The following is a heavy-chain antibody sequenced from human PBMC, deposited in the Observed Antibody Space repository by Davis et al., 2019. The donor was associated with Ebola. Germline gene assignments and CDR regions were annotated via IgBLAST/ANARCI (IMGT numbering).Heavy chain of an antibody. CDR3: ATGIAVAGDYYYYGMDV. D-gene: IGHD6-19*01. J-gene: IGHJ6*02. V-gene: IGHV3-33*08. CDR2: IWYDGSNK. CDR1: GFTFSSYA. Sequence: GESLKISCAASGFTFSSYAMHWVRQAPGKGLEWVAVIWYDGSNKYYADSVKGRFTISRDNSKNTLYLQMNSLRAEDTAVYYCATGIAVAGDYYYYGMDVWGQGTTVTVSS.